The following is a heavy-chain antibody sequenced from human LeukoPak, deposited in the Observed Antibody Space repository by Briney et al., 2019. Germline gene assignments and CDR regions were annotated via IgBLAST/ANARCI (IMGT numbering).Heavy chain of an antibody. D-gene: IGHD1-1*01. CDR1: GYTFTSYG. Sequence: ASVKVSCKASGYTFTSYGISWVRQAPGQGLEWIGWISAYNGNTNYAQKLQGRVTMTTDTSTSTAYMELRSLRSDDTAVYYCARGRYNWNDDGTIVDYWGQGTLVTVSS. V-gene: IGHV1-18*01. CDR2: ISAYNGNT. CDR3: ARGRYNWNDDGTIVDY. J-gene: IGHJ4*02.